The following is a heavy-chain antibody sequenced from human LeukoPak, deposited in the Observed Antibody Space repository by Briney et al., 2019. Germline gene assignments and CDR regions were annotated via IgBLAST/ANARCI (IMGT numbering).Heavy chain of an antibody. J-gene: IGHJ3*02. Sequence: GGSLRLSCAASGFTFSSYAMHWVRQAPGKGLEWVAVISYDGSNKYYADSVKGRFTISRDNSKNTLYLQMNSLRAEDTAVYYCARGGRVGSGYYYDAFDIWGQGTMVTVSS. D-gene: IGHD3-22*01. CDR1: GFTFSSYA. V-gene: IGHV3-30-3*01. CDR3: ARGGRVGSGYYYDAFDI. CDR2: ISYDGSNK.